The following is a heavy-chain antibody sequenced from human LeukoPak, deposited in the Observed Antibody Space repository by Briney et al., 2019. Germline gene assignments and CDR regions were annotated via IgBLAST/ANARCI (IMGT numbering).Heavy chain of an antibody. Sequence: PGGSLRLSCAASGFTFSSYEMNWVRQAPGKGLEWVANIKQDGSEKYYVDSVKGRFTISRDNAKNSLYLQMNSLRAEDTAVYYCAREVVAATYYMDVWGKGTTVTVSS. CDR1: GFTFSSYE. CDR3: AREVVAATYYMDV. CDR2: IKQDGSEK. D-gene: IGHD2-15*01. V-gene: IGHV3-7*01. J-gene: IGHJ6*03.